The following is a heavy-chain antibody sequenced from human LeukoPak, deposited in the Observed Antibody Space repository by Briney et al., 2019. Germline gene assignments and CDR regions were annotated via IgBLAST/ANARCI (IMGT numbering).Heavy chain of an antibody. J-gene: IGHJ4*02. D-gene: IGHD3-22*01. Sequence: GGSLRLSCAASGFTFVDYAMHWVRHAPGKGLEWVSLISWDGGSTYYADSVKGRFTISRDNSKNSLYLQMNSLRAEDTALYYCAKSSGYYGGDFDYWGQGTLVTVSS. CDR3: AKSSGYYGGDFDY. CDR2: ISWDGGST. V-gene: IGHV3-43D*04. CDR1: GFTFVDYA.